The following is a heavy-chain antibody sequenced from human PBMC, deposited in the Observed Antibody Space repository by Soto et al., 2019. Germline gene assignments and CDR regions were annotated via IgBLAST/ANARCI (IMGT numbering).Heavy chain of an antibody. V-gene: IGHV3-30-3*01. D-gene: IGHD6-19*01. CDR2: ISYDGSNK. CDR3: ARFLIPGYSSGWYYFDY. J-gene: IGHJ4*02. CDR1: GFTFSSYA. Sequence: GGSLRLSCAASGFTFSSYAMHWVRQAPGKGLEWVAVISYDGSNKYYADSVKGRFTISRDNSKNTLYLQMNSLRAEDTAVYYCARFLIPGYSSGWYYFDYWGQGTLVTVSS.